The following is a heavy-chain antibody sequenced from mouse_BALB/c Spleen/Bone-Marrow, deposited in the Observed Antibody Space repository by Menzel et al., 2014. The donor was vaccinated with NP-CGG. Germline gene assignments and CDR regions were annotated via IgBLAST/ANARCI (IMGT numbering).Heavy chain of an antibody. CDR2: ITYSDNT. J-gene: IGHJ4*01. CDR1: GYSITSDYA. V-gene: IGHV3-2*02. CDR3: ARSTMRGAMDY. Sequence: DVKLVESGPGLVKPSQSLSLTCTVTGYSITSDYAWNWIRQFPGNKLEWMGYITYSDNTNYNPSLKSRISITRDASKNQFFLQLNSVTTEDTATYYCARSTMRGAMDYWGQGTSVTVSS. D-gene: IGHD2-4*01.